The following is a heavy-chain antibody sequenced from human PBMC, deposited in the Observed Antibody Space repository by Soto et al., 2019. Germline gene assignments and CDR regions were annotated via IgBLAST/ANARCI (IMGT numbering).Heavy chain of an antibody. Sequence: ASVKVSCKASGYTFTSYGISWVRQAPGQGLEWMGWISAYNGNTNYAQKLQGRVTMTTDTSTSTAYMEPRSLRSDDTAVYYCARGQPNYYDSSGYYSPYGMDVWGQGTTVTV. V-gene: IGHV1-18*01. CDR1: GYTFTSYG. J-gene: IGHJ6*02. CDR2: ISAYNGNT. CDR3: ARGQPNYYDSSGYYSPYGMDV. D-gene: IGHD3-22*01.